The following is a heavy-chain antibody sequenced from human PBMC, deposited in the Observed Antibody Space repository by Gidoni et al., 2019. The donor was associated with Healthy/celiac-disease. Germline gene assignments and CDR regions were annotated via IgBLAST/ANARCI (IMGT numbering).Heavy chain of an antibody. CDR2: IIPILGIA. Sequence: QVQLVQSGAEVKKPGSSVKVACKASDGTFVSYAIIWVRQAPGQGLEWMGRIIPILGIANYAQKFQGSVTITADKSTSTAYMELSSLRSEDTAVYYCARDKSGYSGYDLADYWGQGTLVTVSS. CDR1: DGTFVSYA. CDR3: ARDKSGYSGYDLADY. V-gene: IGHV1-69*04. J-gene: IGHJ4*02. D-gene: IGHD5-12*01.